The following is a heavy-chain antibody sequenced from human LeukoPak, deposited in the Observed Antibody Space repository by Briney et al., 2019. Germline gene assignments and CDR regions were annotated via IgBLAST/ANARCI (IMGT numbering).Heavy chain of an antibody. CDR1: GGSFSGYY. CDR3: ARGGGSFDY. J-gene: IGHJ4*02. Sequence: SETLSLTCAVYGGSFSGYYWSWIRQPPGKGLEGIGEINHSGSTNYNPSLKSRVTISVDTSKNQFSLKLSSVTAADTAVYYCARGGGSFDYWGQGTLVTVSS. CDR2: INHSGST. D-gene: IGHD3-16*01. V-gene: IGHV4-34*01.